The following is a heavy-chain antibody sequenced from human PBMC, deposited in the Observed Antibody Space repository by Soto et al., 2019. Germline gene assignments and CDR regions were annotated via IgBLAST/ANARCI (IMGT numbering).Heavy chain of an antibody. D-gene: IGHD6-13*01. CDR2: ISAYNGNT. CDR1: GYTFTSYG. Sequence: ASVKVSCKASGYTFTSYGISWVRQAPGQGLEWMGWISAYNGNTDYAQKLQGRVTMTTDTSTSTAYMELRSLRSDDTAVYYRARVLGGIAAAGSYYYYGMDVWGQGTTVTVSS. J-gene: IGHJ6*02. CDR3: ARVLGGIAAAGSYYYYGMDV. V-gene: IGHV1-18*01.